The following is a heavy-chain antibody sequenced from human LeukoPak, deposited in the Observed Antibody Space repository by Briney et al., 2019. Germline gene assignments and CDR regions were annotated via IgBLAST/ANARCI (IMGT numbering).Heavy chain of an antibody. CDR1: GGSISSYY. Sequence: SETLSLTCTVSGGSISSYYRNWIRQPPGKALEWLGYAYYSGSTNYNPSLKTRLTISVDTSKAQFSLTLSSVTAADTAIYYCASRSGRNYYGMDVWGQGTTVIVSS. V-gene: IGHV4-59*01. CDR3: ASRSGRNYYGMDV. D-gene: IGHD3-10*01. CDR2: AYYSGST. J-gene: IGHJ6*02.